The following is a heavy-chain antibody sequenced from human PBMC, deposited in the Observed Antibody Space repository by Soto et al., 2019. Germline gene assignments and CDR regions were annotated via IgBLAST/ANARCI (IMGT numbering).Heavy chain of an antibody. J-gene: IGHJ4*02. CDR3: ARETSVGTSPFSNSGWYGYFDY. CDR1: GGSISPYY. V-gene: IGHV4-59*01. CDR2: IFHTGTP. D-gene: IGHD6-19*01. Sequence: SETLSLTCTVSGGSISPYYWSWSRQPPGGGLEWIGYIFHTGTPRYSPSLESRVTISVDSSKNQVYLKLTSVTAADTAVYFCARETSVGTSPFSNSGWYGYFDYWGPGALVTVSS.